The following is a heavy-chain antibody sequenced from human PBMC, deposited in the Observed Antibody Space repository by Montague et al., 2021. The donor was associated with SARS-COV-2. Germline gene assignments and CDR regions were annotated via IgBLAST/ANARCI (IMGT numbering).Heavy chain of an antibody. V-gene: IGHV4-59*01. CDR3: ARGGRRDIVLVVYDQWYGLDV. CDR1: GDSIRSSY. J-gene: IGHJ6*02. Sequence: SETLSLTCTVSGDSIRSSYWRWIRQHPGKEGVWYGYIYYSGSTNYNPSLKSRVTISVDTSKNQFSLKLSSVTAADTAVYYCARGGRRDIVLVVYDQWYGLDVWGQGTTVTVSS. CDR2: IYYSGST. D-gene: IGHD2-8*02.